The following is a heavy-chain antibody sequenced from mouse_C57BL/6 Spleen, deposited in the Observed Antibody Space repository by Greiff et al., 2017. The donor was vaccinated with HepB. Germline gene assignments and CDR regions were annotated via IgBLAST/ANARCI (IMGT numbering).Heavy chain of an antibody. CDR1: GYTFTDYE. V-gene: IGHV1-15*01. CDR3: TRLLLRSYAMDY. J-gene: IGHJ4*01. Sequence: VQLQQSGAELVRPGASVTLSCKASGYTFTDYEMHWVKQTPVHGLEWIGAIDPETGGTAYNQKFKGKAILTADKSSSTAYMELRSLTSEDSAVYYCTRLLLRSYAMDYWGQGTSVTVSS. CDR2: IDPETGGT. D-gene: IGHD1-1*01.